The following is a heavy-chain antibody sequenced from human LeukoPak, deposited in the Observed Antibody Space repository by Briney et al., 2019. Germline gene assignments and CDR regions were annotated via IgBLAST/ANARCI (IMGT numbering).Heavy chain of an antibody. V-gene: IGHV4-39*02. CDR3: AREGQGYSSSWYPY. Sequence: SETLSLTCTVSGGSISSSSYYWGWIRQPPGKGLEWIGSIYYSGSTYYNPSLKSRVTISVDTSKNQFSLKLSSVTAADMAVYYCAREGQGYSSSWYPYWGQGTLVTVSS. CDR1: GGSISSSSYY. CDR2: IYYSGST. J-gene: IGHJ4*02. D-gene: IGHD6-13*01.